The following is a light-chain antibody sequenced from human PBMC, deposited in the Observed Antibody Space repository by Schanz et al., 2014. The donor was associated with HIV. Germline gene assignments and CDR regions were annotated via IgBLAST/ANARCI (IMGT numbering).Light chain of an antibody. J-gene: IGKJ2*01. CDR3: QQYNDGSYT. Sequence: EIVLTQSPGTLSLYPGERATLSCRASQTVSSSSLAWYQQEPGQSPRLLIYSASSRATGIPDRFSGSGSGTEFTLAISSLQPEDFATYYCQQYNDGSYTFGQGTKLEIK. V-gene: IGKV3-20*01. CDR2: SAS. CDR1: QTVSSSS.